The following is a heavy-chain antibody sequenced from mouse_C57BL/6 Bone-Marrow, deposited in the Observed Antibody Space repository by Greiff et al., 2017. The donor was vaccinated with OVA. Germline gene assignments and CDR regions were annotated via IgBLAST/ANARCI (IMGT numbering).Heavy chain of an antibody. Sequence: QVQLKQPGAELVKPGASVKLSCKASGYTFTSYWMHWVKQRPGQGLEWIGMIHPNSGSTNYNEKFKSKATLTVDKSSSTAYMQLSSLTSEDSAVYYCARPFITTVVDYWGQGTTLTVSS. J-gene: IGHJ2*01. V-gene: IGHV1-64*01. D-gene: IGHD1-1*01. CDR1: GYTFTSYW. CDR3: ARPFITTVVDY. CDR2: IHPNSGST.